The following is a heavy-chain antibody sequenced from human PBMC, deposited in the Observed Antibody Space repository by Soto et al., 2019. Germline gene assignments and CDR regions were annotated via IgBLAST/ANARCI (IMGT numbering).Heavy chain of an antibody. CDR3: ARGILAAAGTVRGGDYYYYMDV. D-gene: IGHD6-13*01. CDR1: GGTFSSYA. J-gene: IGHJ6*03. CDR2: IIPIFGTA. Sequence: SVKVSCKASGGTFSSYAISWVRQAPGQGLEWMGGIIPIFGTANYAQKFQGWVTMTRDTSISTAYMELSRLRSDDTAVYYCARGILAAAGTVRGGDYYYYMDVWGKGTTVTVSS. V-gene: IGHV1-69*05.